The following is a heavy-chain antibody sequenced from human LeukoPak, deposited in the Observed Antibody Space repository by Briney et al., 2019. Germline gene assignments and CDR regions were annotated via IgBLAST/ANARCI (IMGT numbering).Heavy chain of an antibody. CDR3: ATIAMTTVVTTIDY. D-gene: IGHD4-23*01. CDR2: IIPILGIA. Sequence: ASVKVSCKASGGTFSSYAISWVRQAPGQGLEWMGRIIPILGIANYAQKFQGRVTMTEDTSTDTAYMELSSLRSEDTAVYYCATIAMTTVVTTIDYWGQGTLVTVSS. J-gene: IGHJ4*02. CDR1: GGTFSSYA. V-gene: IGHV1-69*04.